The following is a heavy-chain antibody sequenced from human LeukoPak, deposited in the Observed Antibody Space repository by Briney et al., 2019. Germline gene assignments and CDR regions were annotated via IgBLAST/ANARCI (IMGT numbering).Heavy chain of an antibody. CDR3: ARESSVPFFDP. CDR1: GGSISRYY. Sequence: SETLSLTCTVSGGSISRYYWSRIRQPPGKGLEWIGYVYYSGSTNYNPSLRGRVTISVDTSKNQFSLKLSSVTAADTAVYYCARESSVPFFDPWGQGTLVTVSS. CDR2: VYYSGST. V-gene: IGHV4-59*01. D-gene: IGHD6-19*01. J-gene: IGHJ5*02.